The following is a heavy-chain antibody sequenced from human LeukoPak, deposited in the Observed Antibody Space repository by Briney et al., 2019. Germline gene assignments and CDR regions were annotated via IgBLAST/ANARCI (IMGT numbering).Heavy chain of an antibody. V-gene: IGHV4-59*01. D-gene: IGHD4-23*01. J-gene: IGHJ3*02. CDR1: GGSISSYY. Sequence: PSETLSLTCTVSGGSISSYYWSWIRQPPGKGLEWIGYIYYSGSTNYNPSLKRRVTISVDTSKNQFSLKLSSVTAADTAVYYCARHQRGNSDAFDIWGQGTMVTVSS. CDR3: ARHQRGNSDAFDI. CDR2: IYYSGST.